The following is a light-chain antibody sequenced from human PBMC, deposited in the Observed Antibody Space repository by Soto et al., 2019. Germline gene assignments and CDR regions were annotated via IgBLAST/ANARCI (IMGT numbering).Light chain of an antibody. CDR1: QDISNY. Sequence: DIQMTQSPSSLSASVGDRVTITCQASQDISNYLNWYQQKPGKAPKLLIYDASNLGTGVPSRFSGSGSGTDFTFTISSLQPEDIATYYCQKEITFGQGTRLEIK. CDR3: QKEIT. J-gene: IGKJ5*01. CDR2: DAS. V-gene: IGKV1-33*01.